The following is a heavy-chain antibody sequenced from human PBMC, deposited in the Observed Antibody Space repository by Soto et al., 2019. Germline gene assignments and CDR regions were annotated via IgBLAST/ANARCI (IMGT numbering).Heavy chain of an antibody. CDR2: IYYSGGT. J-gene: IGHJ5*02. V-gene: IGHV4-61*08. CDR1: GDALRSGGYF. CDR3: TRGQAVDNYFDP. Sequence: PWDTLSVTCTVSGDALRSGGYFDTWVRQPPGKGLEWLGYIYYSGGTHYNHSLKSRLTISLDNSKSQFSRRRISVTAADTAVYYCTRGQAVDNYFDPCGQGTIVTVSS.